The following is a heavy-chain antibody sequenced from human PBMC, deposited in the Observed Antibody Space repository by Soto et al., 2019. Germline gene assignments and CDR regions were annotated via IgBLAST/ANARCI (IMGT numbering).Heavy chain of an antibody. D-gene: IGHD2-15*01. V-gene: IGHV1-46*01. J-gene: IGHJ1*01. CDR1: GYLFTAYS. Sequence: ASVKVSCKASGYLFTAYSMHWVRLAPGQGLEWMGVVNPSGGSTKYAQNFQGRVTMTRDTSTTTIYMELSSLRSDDTAIYYCAREENCSGGTCYSEYFHRWGQGSLVTVSS. CDR2: VNPSGGST. CDR3: AREENCSGGTCYSEYFHR.